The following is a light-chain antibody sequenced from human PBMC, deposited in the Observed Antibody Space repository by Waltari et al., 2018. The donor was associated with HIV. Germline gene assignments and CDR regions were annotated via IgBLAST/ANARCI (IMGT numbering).Light chain of an antibody. V-gene: IGLV2-14*03. CDR1: SSDVGRYNY. J-gene: IGLJ2*01. CDR3: SSYTSSRTVV. CDR2: DVS. Sequence: QSALTQPASVSGSPGQSITLSCTGASSDVGRYNYVSWYQHHPGKAPKPIIYDVSNRPSGVSNRFSGSKSGTTASLTISGRQAEDEADYYCSSYTSSRTVVFGGGTKLTVL.